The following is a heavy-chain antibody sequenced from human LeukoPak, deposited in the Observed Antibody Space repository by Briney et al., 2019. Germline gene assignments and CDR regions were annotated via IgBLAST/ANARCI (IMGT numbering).Heavy chain of an antibody. D-gene: IGHD6-19*01. CDR2: IKQDGSEK. CDR1: GFTFSSYW. Sequence: GGSLRLSCAASGFTFSSYWMSWVRQAPGKGLEWEANIKQDGSEKYYVDSVKGRFTISRDNAKNSLYLQMNSLRAEDTAMYYCARPSYSSGWYRALQHWGQGTLVTVSS. J-gene: IGHJ1*01. CDR3: ARPSYSSGWYRALQH. V-gene: IGHV3-7*01.